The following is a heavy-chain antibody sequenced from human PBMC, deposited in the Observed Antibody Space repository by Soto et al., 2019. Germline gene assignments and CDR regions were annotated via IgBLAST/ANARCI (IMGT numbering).Heavy chain of an antibody. V-gene: IGHV4-31*03. CDR1: GGSISSGGYY. J-gene: IGHJ6*02. Sequence: QVQLQESGPGLVKPSQTLSLTCTVSGGSISSGGYYWSWIRQHPGKGLEWIGYIYYSGSTYYNPSLKSRVTISVDTSKNQFSLKLSSVTAADTAVYYCARDKSYYDSSGYLALGYYYGMDVWGQGTTVTVSS. D-gene: IGHD3-22*01. CDR2: IYYSGST. CDR3: ARDKSYYDSSGYLALGYYYGMDV.